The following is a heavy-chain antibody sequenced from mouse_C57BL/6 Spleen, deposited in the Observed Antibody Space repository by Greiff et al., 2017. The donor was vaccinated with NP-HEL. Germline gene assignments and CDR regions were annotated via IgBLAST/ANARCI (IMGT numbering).Heavy chain of an antibody. CDR2: IDPSDSYT. CDR3: ANLFAY. J-gene: IGHJ3*01. CDR1: GYTFTSYW. V-gene: IGHV1-69*01. Sequence: QVHVKQPGAELVMPGASVKLSCKASGYTFTSYWMHWVKQRPGQGLEWIGEIDPSDSYTNYNQKFKGKSTLTVDKSSSTAYMQLSSLTSEDSAVYYCANLFAYWGQGTLVTVSA.